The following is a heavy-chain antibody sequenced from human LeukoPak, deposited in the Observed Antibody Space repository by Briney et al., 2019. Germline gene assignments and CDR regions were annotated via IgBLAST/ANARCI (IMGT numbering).Heavy chain of an antibody. CDR2: IYYSGST. CDR3: ARDHYYGGNRPAFDI. D-gene: IGHD2-21*01. V-gene: IGHV4-59*01. J-gene: IGHJ3*02. CDR1: GGXISGYY. Sequence: SETLSLTCTVSGGXISGYYCSWIRQPPGKGLEWIGYIYYSGSTNYNPSLRSRVSISVDTSKNQFSLRLRSVTAADTAFYYCARDHYYGGNRPAFDIWGQGTTVTVSS.